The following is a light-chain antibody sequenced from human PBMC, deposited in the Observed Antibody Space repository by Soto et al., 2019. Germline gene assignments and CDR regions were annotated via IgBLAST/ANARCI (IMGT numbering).Light chain of an antibody. V-gene: IGKV1-39*01. CDR3: QQSYSTSIT. CDR2: AAS. Sequence: IQMKQSPSSLSAYVGDRVTITCRASQSISSYLNWYQQKPGKAPKLLIYAASSLQSGVPSRFSGSGSGTDFTLTISSLQPEDFATYYCQQSYSTSITFGQGTRLEVK. J-gene: IGKJ5*01. CDR1: QSISSY.